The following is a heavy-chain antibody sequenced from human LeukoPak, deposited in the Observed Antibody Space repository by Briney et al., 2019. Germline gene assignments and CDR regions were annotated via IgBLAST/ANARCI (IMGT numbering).Heavy chain of an antibody. CDR2: IYTMRST. V-gene: IGHV4-4*07. J-gene: IGHJ4*02. CDR3: ARVSQGSGDYYSNPHF. CDR1: GGSISSYY. D-gene: IGHD2-21*02. Sequence: SETLSLTCTVSGGSISSYYWSWIRQPAGKGLEWIGRIYTMRSTNSNPSLKARVTMSVDTSKNQFSLKLSSLTAAYTPVYYFARVSQGSGDYYSNPHFWGQGTLVTVSS.